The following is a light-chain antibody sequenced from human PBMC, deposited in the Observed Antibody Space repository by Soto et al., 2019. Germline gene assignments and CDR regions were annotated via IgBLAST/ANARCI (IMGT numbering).Light chain of an antibody. CDR1: QSVSTY. Sequence: PGEGATLSGSASQSVSTYLAWYPQRPGQAPLFLISGASCRATGIPDRFSDCGSRTDFTLTRTRLETADFALYSCQLHGDSPRTFGRGTKVDIK. J-gene: IGKJ1*01. CDR3: QLHGDSPRT. CDR2: GAS. V-gene: IGKV3-20*01.